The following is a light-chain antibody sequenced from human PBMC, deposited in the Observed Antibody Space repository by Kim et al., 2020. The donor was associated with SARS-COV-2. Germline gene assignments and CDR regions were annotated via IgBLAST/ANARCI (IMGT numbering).Light chain of an antibody. CDR2: QDN. Sequence: SYELTQPPSVSVSPGQTASITCSGYKLGDKYVSWYQQKPGQSPVVVIYQDNQRPSGIPERFSDSNSGNTATLTISGTQAMDEADYYCQAWDSSTHTYVFGAGTKVTVL. V-gene: IGLV3-1*01. J-gene: IGLJ1*01. CDR1: KLGDKY. CDR3: QAWDSSTHTYV.